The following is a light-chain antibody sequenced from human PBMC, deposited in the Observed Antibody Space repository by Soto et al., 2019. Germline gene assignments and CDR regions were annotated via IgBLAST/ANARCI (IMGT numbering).Light chain of an antibody. Sequence: EIVMTQSPATLSVSPGERATLSCSASQSVSSNLAWYQQKPGQAPRLLIYGASTRATGIPARFSGSGSGTDFTLTMRILQSADFAVYYCQQYNNWPKTFGQGTKVDIK. CDR2: GAS. CDR1: QSVSSN. J-gene: IGKJ1*01. V-gene: IGKV3-15*01. CDR3: QQYNNWPKT.